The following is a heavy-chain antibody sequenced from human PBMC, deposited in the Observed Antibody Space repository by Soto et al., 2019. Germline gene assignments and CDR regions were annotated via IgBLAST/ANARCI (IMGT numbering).Heavy chain of an antibody. V-gene: IGHV1-18*01. CDR2: ISVYSGDT. CDR3: ASTQGSGYCSSASCRTGMDV. D-gene: IGHD2-2*01. J-gene: IGHJ6*02. Sequence: ASVKVSCKASGYTFSSYGVTWVRQAPGQGLEWMGWISVYSGDTNYAQNLQGRVTMTTDTSTKTSYMDLRSLTFDDTAVYYCASTQGSGYCSSASCRTGMDVWGQGITVTVSS. CDR1: GYTFSSYG.